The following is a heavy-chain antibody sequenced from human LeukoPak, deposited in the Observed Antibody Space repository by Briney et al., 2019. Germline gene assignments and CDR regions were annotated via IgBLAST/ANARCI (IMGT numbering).Heavy chain of an antibody. D-gene: IGHD2-15*01. CDR3: VRDGRFCGGASCPDTF. J-gene: IGHJ4*02. V-gene: IGHV4-31*03. CDR1: SGSIRSGGYY. CDR2: IYNTGST. Sequence: PSETLSLTCTVSSGSIRSGGYYWTWIRQQPGKGLEWIGYIYNTGSTYYNPSLQSRVTISVDTSENQFSLNLRSVTAADTAVYYCVRDGRFCGGASCPDTFGGQGPLVPVSS.